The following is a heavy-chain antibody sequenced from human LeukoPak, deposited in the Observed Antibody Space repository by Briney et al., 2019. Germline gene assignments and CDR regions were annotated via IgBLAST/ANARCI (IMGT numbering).Heavy chain of an antibody. CDR2: INQDGGAK. CDR3: ARAPTTGTVDY. J-gene: IGHJ4*02. D-gene: IGHD1-1*01. V-gene: IGHV3-7*01. CDR1: GFIFSNYW. Sequence: GGSLRLSCAASGFIFSNYWMSWVRQAPGKGPEWVANINQDGGAKYYVDSLKGRFTISRDNIEKSLYLQLNSLTADDTAVYFCARAPTTGTVDYWGQGTLVTVSS.